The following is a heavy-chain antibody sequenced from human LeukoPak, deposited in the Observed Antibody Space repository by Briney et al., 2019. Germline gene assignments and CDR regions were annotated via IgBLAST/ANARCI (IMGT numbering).Heavy chain of an antibody. CDR2: IYTSGST. D-gene: IGHD6-13*01. CDR1: GGSINTDY. CDR3: ARDPSSGYSSSWYRGNWFDP. V-gene: IGHV4-4*07. Sequence: SETLSLTCTVSGGSINTDYWSWIRQPAGKGLEWIGRIYTSGSTNYNPSLQSRVTMPVDTSKNQLSLKLRSVTAADTAVYYCARDPSSGYSSSWYRGNWFDPWGQGTLVTVSS. J-gene: IGHJ5*02.